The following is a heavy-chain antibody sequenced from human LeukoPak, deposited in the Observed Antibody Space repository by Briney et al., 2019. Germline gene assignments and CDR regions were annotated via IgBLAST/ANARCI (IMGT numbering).Heavy chain of an antibody. CDR3: TRDNHGDLADY. D-gene: IGHD4-17*01. Sequence: GGSLRLSRADSGFTFSSYWMSWVRQAPGKGLEWVANIKQDGSEKYYVDSVKGRFTISRDNAKNSLYLQMNSLRAEDTAVYYCTRDNHGDLADYWGQGTLVTVSS. CDR1: GFTFSSYW. J-gene: IGHJ4*02. CDR2: IKQDGSEK. V-gene: IGHV3-7*01.